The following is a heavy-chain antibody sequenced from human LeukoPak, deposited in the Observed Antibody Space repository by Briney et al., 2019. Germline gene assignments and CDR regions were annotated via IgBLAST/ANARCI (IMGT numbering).Heavy chain of an antibody. Sequence: SETLSLTCTVSGGSINNFYWSWIRQPAGKGLELIGRIYISGSTDYNPSLKSRVTMSLDTSKNHFSLKLRSVTAADTAVYYCARAPFIAPYLFDPWGQGTLVTVSS. J-gene: IGHJ5*02. CDR1: GGSINNFY. CDR3: ARAPFIAPYLFDP. CDR2: IYISGST. V-gene: IGHV4-4*07. D-gene: IGHD6-13*01.